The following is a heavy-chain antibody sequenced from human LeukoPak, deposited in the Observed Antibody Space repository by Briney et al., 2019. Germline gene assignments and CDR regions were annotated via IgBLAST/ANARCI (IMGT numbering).Heavy chain of an antibody. CDR1: GLTVSSNY. CDR3: ARHRATYYYDSSGLALDY. CDR2: IYSGGST. Sequence: GGSLRLSCAASGLTVSSNYMSWVRQAPGKGLEWVSVIYSGGSTYYADSVKGRFTISRHNSKNTLYLQMNSLRAEDTAVYYCARHRATYYYDSSGLALDYWGQGTLVTVSS. J-gene: IGHJ4*02. D-gene: IGHD3-22*01. V-gene: IGHV3-53*04.